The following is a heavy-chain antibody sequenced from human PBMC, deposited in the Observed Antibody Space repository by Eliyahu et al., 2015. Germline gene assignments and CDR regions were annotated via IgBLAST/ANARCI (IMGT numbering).Heavy chain of an antibody. CDR3: ARRFLEWSWYFDL. V-gene: IGHV4-39*02. CDR1: GDSIRSSSYY. D-gene: IGHD3-3*01. J-gene: IGHJ2*01. Sequence: QLQLQESGPGLVKPSETLSLTXTVSGDSIRSSSYYWGWIRQPPGKGLEWIGSIYYSGNTYYNSSLKSRVTISVDTSKNHFSLKLSSVTAADTAVYYCARRFLEWSWYFDLWGRGTLVTVPS. CDR2: IYYSGNT.